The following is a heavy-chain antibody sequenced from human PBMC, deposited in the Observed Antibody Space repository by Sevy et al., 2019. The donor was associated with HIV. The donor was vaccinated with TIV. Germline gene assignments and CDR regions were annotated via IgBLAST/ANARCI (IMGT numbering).Heavy chain of an antibody. J-gene: IGHJ4*02. Sequence: SETLSLTCTVSGGSISSYYWSWIRQPPGEGLEWIGYIYYSGSTNYNPSLKSRVTISVDTSKNQFSLKLSSVTAADTAVYYCARGGSSSWLRYWGQGTLVTVSS. CDR1: GGSISSYY. CDR3: ARGGSSSWLRY. D-gene: IGHD6-13*01. V-gene: IGHV4-59*01. CDR2: IYYSGST.